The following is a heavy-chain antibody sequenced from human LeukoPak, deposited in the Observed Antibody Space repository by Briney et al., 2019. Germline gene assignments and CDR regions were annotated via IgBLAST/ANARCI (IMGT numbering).Heavy chain of an antibody. CDR3: ARDPTAATPQYFDY. J-gene: IGHJ4*02. Sequence: GGSLRLSCAASGFTFSGYGMHWVRQAPGRGLEWVAVIWYDGSNKYYADSVKGRFTISRDNSKNRLYLQMNSLRAEDTAVYYCARDPTAATPQYFDYWGQGTLVTVSS. CDR1: GFTFSGYG. D-gene: IGHD1-14*01. CDR2: IWYDGSNK. V-gene: IGHV3-33*01.